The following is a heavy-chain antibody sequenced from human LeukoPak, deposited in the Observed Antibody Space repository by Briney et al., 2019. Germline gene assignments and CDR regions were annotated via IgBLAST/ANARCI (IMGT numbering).Heavy chain of an antibody. CDR3: ARDQRRYSSGNWFDP. Sequence: ASVKVSCKASGYTFTSYGISWVRQAPGQGLEWMGWISAYNGNTNYAQKLQGRVTMTPDTSTRTAYMEPRSLRSDDTAVYYCARDQRRYSSGNWFDPWGQGTLVTVSS. CDR2: ISAYNGNT. J-gene: IGHJ5*02. V-gene: IGHV1-18*01. CDR1: GYTFTSYG. D-gene: IGHD6-19*01.